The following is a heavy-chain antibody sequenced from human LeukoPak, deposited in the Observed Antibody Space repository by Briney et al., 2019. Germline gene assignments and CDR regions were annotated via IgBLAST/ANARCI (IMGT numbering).Heavy chain of an antibody. CDR2: IYYSGST. J-gene: IGHJ6*02. V-gene: IGHV4-59*01. CDR3: ARDRKIPVTLYYYGMDV. D-gene: IGHD4-11*01. Sequence: SETLSLTCTVSGGSISSYYWSWIRQPPGKGLEWIGYIYYSGSTNYNLSLKSRVTISVDTSKNQFSLKLSSVTAADTAVYYCARDRKIPVTLYYYGMDVWGQGTTVTVSS. CDR1: GGSISSYY.